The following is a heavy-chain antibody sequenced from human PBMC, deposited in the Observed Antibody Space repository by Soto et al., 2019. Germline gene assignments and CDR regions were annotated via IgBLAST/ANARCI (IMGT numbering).Heavy chain of an antibody. V-gene: IGHV1-69*04. CDR3: ARDKAVINAAIGMAY. CDR2: IIPFANIA. CDR1: GGSFNSYT. Sequence: GASVKVSCKASGGSFNSYTFNWVRQAPGQGLEWMGRIIPFANIANYAQAFQDRVTISADTSATTVYMELRSLTPDDTAVYYCARDKAVINAAIGMAYWGQGTLVTVSS. J-gene: IGHJ4*02. D-gene: IGHD6-13*01.